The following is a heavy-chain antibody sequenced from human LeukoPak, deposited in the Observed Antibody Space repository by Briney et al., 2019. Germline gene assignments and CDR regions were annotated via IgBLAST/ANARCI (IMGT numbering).Heavy chain of an antibody. CDR1: GYTFTGYY. J-gene: IGHJ5*02. CDR3: ARDPNLRYDWFDP. V-gene: IGHV1-2*02. CDR2: INPNSGGT. D-gene: IGHD4-17*01. Sequence: ASVKVSCKASGYTFTGYYMHWVRQAPGQGLEWMGWINPNSGGTNYAQKFQGRVTMTRDTSISTAYMELSGLRSDDTAVYYCARDPNLRYDWFDPWGQGTLVTVSS.